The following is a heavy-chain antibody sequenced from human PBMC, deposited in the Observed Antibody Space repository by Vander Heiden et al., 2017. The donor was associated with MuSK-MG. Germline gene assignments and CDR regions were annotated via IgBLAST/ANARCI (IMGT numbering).Heavy chain of an antibody. CDR1: GFTFSSFA. D-gene: IGHD4-17*01. Sequence: EVQLLESGGGLVQPGGSLGLSCAASGFTFSSFAMSWVRQAPGKGLEWVSAISGSGGSTYYADSVKGRFTISRDNSKNTLYLQMNSLRAEDTAVYYCAKDPSLGTVVHPLDYWGQGTLVTVSS. V-gene: IGHV3-23*01. CDR3: AKDPSLGTVVHPLDY. CDR2: ISGSGGST. J-gene: IGHJ4*02.